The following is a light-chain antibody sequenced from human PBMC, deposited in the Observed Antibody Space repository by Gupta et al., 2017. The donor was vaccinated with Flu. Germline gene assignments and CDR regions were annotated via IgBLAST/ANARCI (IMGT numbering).Light chain of an antibody. CDR1: KLGNNF. CDR3: PTWDSGTWV. J-gene: IGLJ2*01. Sequence: SPGQTASITCSGDKLGNNFVSWYQQKPGQSPICGIYQDTRRPSGIPERFYGSNSGDKANLTISGTQAMDDSYVYCPTWDSGTWVSGGGTKLNVL. V-gene: IGLV3-1*01. CDR2: QDT.